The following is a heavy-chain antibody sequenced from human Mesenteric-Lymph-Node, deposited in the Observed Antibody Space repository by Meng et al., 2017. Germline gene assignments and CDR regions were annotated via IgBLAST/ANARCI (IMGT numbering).Heavy chain of an antibody. J-gene: IGHJ5*02. CDR2: SYHRGST. D-gene: IGHD6-13*01. Sequence: SGLGLGKPSETLSVTCPVSRRSISSITWWTWVRQPPGKGLVWIGESYHRGSTNYNPSLKSRVTISVDKSKNQFSLKLSSVTAADTAVYYCARVAAAGNEWFDPWGQGTLVTVSS. CDR1: RRSISSITW. V-gene: IGHV4-4*02. CDR3: ARVAAAGNEWFDP.